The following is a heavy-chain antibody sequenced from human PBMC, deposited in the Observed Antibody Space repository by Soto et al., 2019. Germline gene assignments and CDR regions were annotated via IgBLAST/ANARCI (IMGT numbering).Heavy chain of an antibody. CDR1: GYTFAGYY. CDR2: INPNSGGT. D-gene: IGHD5-12*01. J-gene: IGHJ4*02. Sequence: ASVKVSCKASGYTFAGYYMHWVRQAPGQGLEWMGWINPNSGGTNYAQKFQGRVTMTRDTSISTAYMELSRLRSDDTAVYYCARELDIVATPDPYYFDYWGQGTLVTVSS. CDR3: ARELDIVATPDPYYFDY. V-gene: IGHV1-2*02.